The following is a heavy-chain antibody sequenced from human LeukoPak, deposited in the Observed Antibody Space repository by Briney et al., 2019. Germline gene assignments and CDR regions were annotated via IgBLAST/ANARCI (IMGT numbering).Heavy chain of an antibody. D-gene: IGHD6-25*01. J-gene: IGHJ6*02. Sequence: SETLSLTCTVSGGSISTSGWTWIRQPPGKGLEWIGDIYYSGSTSYNPPLKSRITISRDTSTKQVSLKVTSVTAADTGAYYCARLGRVAAAGPYYDYYSLDVWGQGTTVTASS. CDR2: IYYSGST. V-gene: IGHV4-59*08. CDR1: GGSISTSG. CDR3: ARLGRVAAAGPYYDYYSLDV.